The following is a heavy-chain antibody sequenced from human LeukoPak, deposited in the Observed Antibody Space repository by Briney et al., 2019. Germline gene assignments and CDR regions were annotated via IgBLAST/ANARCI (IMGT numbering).Heavy chain of an antibody. Sequence: PGGSLRLSCAASRFTFSSYWMSWVRQAPGKGLEWVANIKQDGSEKYYVDSVKGRFTISRDNAKNSLYLQMNSLRAEDTAVYYCARVSGNYHRWFDSWGQGTLVTVSS. CDR1: RFTFSSYW. CDR3: ARVSGNYHRWFDS. J-gene: IGHJ5*01. D-gene: IGHD1-26*01. CDR2: IKQDGSEK. V-gene: IGHV3-7*03.